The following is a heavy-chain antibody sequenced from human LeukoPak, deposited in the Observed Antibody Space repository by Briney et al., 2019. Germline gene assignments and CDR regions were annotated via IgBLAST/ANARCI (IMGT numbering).Heavy chain of an antibody. CDR2: INWNIGKT. CDR3: AMPRDLCSSSSCPSSDY. Sequence: GGSLRLSCAASGFTFDDYGMSWVRQVPGQGLEWVAGINWNIGKTNYADSVKGRFTIARDNAKNSLYLQMNSLRDEDTALYYCAMPRDLCSSSSCPSSDYWGQGTLVTVSS. V-gene: IGHV3-20*04. CDR1: GFTFDDYG. J-gene: IGHJ4*02. D-gene: IGHD2-15*01.